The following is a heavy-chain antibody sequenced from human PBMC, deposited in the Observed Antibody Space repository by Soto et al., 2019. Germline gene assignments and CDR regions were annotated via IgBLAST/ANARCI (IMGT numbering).Heavy chain of an antibody. Sequence: EVQLVESGGGLVQPGGSLRLSCAASGFTFSSYSMNWVRQAPGKGLEWVSYISSSSSTIYYADSVKGRFTISRDNAKXXXXXXXXXXXXXXXXXXXXXXANYYGSPGDFDYWGQGTLVTVSS. D-gene: IGHD3-10*01. V-gene: IGHV3-48*01. CDR3: XXANYYGSPGDFDY. CDR2: ISSSSSTI. CDR1: GFTFSSYS. J-gene: IGHJ4*02.